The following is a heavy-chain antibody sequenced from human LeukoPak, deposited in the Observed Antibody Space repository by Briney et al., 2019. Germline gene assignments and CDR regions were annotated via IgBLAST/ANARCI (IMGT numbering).Heavy chain of an antibody. CDR3: ARAYSGTYRVGDF. J-gene: IGHJ4*02. CDR2: IKQDGSEK. D-gene: IGHD1-26*01. CDR1: GFTFSSYW. Sequence: GGSLRLSCAASGFTFSSYWMSWVRQAPGKGLEWVANIKQDGSEKNYVDSVEGRFTISRDNAKNSLFLQMNSLRVEDTAVYYCARAYSGTYRVGDFWGQGALVTVSS. V-gene: IGHV3-7*01.